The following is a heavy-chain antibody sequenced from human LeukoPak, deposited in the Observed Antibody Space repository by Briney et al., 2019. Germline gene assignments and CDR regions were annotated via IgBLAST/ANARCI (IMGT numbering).Heavy chain of an antibody. J-gene: IGHJ4*02. CDR3: ARVYSSSWYLDY. CDR2: IYYSGGT. D-gene: IGHD6-13*01. V-gene: IGHV4-59*01. CDR1: GGSISSYY. Sequence: SETLSLTCTVSGGSISSYYWTWIRQPPGKGLEWIGYIYYSGGTNYNPSLKSRVTISVDTSKNQFSQKLSSVTAADTAVYYCARVYSSSWYLDYWGQGTLVTVSS.